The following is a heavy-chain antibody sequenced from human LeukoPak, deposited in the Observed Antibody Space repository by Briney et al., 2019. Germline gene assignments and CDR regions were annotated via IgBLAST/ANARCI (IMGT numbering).Heavy chain of an antibody. Sequence: SETLSLTCTLSGGSISSYYWSWIRQPPGKGLEWIGYVYYTGKTNQNPSLKSRVSMSVDMFDNQFSLNLSSVTSADTAVYYCARLPTTSPRYFDFWGRGTLVTVSS. CDR2: VYYTGKT. V-gene: IGHV4-59*01. D-gene: IGHD1-14*01. CDR3: ARLPTTSPRYFDF. J-gene: IGHJ2*01. CDR1: GGSISSYY.